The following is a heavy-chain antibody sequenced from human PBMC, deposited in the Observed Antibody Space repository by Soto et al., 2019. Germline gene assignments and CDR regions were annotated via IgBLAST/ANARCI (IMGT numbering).Heavy chain of an antibody. J-gene: IGHJ6*02. CDR1: GYTFTGYY. Sequence: ASVKVSCKASGYTFTGYYMHWVRQAPGQGLEWMGWINPNSGGTNYAQKFQGWVTMTRDTSISTAYMELSRLRSDDTAVYYCARDLGSSRSGLYYYYGMDVWGQGTTVTVSS. D-gene: IGHD6-6*01. V-gene: IGHV1-2*04. CDR3: ARDLGSSRSGLYYYYGMDV. CDR2: INPNSGGT.